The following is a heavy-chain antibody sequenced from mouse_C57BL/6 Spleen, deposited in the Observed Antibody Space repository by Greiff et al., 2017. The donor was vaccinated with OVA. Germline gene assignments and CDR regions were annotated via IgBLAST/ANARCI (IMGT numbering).Heavy chain of an antibody. CDR1: GYAFSSSW. CDR2: IYPGDGGT. CDR3: AGEAYYGSSYVGYFDV. V-gene: IGHV1-82*01. J-gene: IGHJ1*03. D-gene: IGHD1-1*01. Sequence: QVQLKESGPELVKPGASVKLSCKASGYAFSSSWMNWVKQRPGKGLEWIGRIYPGDGGTNYNGKFKGQATLTADKSSSTAYMQLSSLTSEDSAVYFCAGEAYYGSSYVGYFDVWGTGTTVTVSS.